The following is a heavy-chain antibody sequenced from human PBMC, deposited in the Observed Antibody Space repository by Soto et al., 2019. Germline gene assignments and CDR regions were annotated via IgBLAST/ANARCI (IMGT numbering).Heavy chain of an antibody. CDR2: IKQDGSEK. CDR3: ARDSRRAYTFYFDY. D-gene: IGHD4-4*01. CDR1: AFTFSSYW. Sequence: PGGSLRLSCSASAFTFSSYWMSWVRQAPGKGLEWVANIKQDGSEKYYVDSVKGRFTISRDNAKNSLYLQMNSLRAEDTAVYYCARDSRRAYTFYFDYWGQGPLVTVCS. V-gene: IGHV3-7*03. J-gene: IGHJ4*02.